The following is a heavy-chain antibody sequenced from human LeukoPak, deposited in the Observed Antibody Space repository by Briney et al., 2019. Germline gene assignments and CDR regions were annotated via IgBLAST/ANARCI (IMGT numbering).Heavy chain of an antibody. CDR2: ISYDGGIE. CDR3: AKDSRVYTSSSPGDYFDF. D-gene: IGHD6-6*01. Sequence: GGSLRLSCAASGFTFSDYGMHGVRQAPGKGLEWVAVISYDGGIEYYVDSVKGRFTISRDSSKNTLYLQLNSLRPEDTAVYYCAKDSRVYTSSSPGDYFDFWGQGTLVTVSS. J-gene: IGHJ4*02. CDR1: GFTFSDYG. V-gene: IGHV3-30*18.